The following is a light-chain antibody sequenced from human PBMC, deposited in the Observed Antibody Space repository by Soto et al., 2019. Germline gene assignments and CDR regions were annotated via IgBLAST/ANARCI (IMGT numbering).Light chain of an antibody. CDR1: QGINTF. J-gene: IGKJ5*01. CDR3: PQLNSYPIT. Sequence: IQLTQSPSSLSASVGDRVTITCRASQGINTFLAWYQQKAGKAPKLLIYAASTLQSGVPSRFSGSGSGTDFTLTISSLQSEDFATYYCPQLNSYPITFGQGTRLENK. CDR2: AAS. V-gene: IGKV1-9*01.